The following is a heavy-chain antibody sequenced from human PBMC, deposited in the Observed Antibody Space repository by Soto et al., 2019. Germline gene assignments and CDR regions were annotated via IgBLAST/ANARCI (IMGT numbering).Heavy chain of an antibody. CDR1: SGSISSSNW. D-gene: IGHD3-10*01. Sequence: SETLSLTCAVSSGSISSSNWWSWVRQPPGQGLEWIGEIYHSGSTNYNPSLKSRVTISVDKSKNQFSLKLSSVTAADTAVYYCARDSIYGSGRLDAFDIWGQGTMVTVSS. V-gene: IGHV4-4*02. CDR3: ARDSIYGSGRLDAFDI. J-gene: IGHJ3*02. CDR2: IYHSGST.